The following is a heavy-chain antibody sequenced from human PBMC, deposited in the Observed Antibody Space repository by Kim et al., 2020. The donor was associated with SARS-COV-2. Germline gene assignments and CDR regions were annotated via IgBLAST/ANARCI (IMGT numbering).Heavy chain of an antibody. Sequence: GRWTTYADSVKGRFTISSDDAKNMLYLQMNSLRVEDTAVYYCVAARSDFDYWGQGTLVTVSS. CDR3: VAARSDFDY. CDR2: GRWT. D-gene: IGHD3-3*01. V-gene: IGHV3-74*01. J-gene: IGHJ4*02.